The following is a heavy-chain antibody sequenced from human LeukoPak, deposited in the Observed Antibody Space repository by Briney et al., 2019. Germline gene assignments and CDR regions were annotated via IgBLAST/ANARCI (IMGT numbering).Heavy chain of an antibody. D-gene: IGHD3-10*01. J-gene: IGHJ6*03. CDR2: INSDGRNT. CDR1: GFSLSSNW. V-gene: IGHV3-74*01. Sequence: GGSLRLSCAPSGFSLSSNWMHWGRQAPGKGRVWGSRINSDGRNTSYADSVKGRFTTSRDNAKNTLYMQMNSLRAEDTAVYYCARAGYGSGIYMDVWGKGTTVTISS. CDR3: ARAGYGSGIYMDV.